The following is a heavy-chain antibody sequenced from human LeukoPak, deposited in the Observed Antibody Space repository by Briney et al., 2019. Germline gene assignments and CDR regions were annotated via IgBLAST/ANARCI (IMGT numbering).Heavy chain of an antibody. J-gene: IGHJ6*02. CDR2: INHSGST. V-gene: IGHV4-34*01. CDR1: GGSISSYY. Sequence: PSETLSLTCTVSGGSISSYYWSWIRQPPGKGLEWIGEINHSGSTDYNPSLKSRVTISVDTSKNQFSLKLSSVTAADTAVYYCASRPAYYYYYYGMDVWGQGTTVTVSS. CDR3: ASRPAYYYYYYGMDV. D-gene: IGHD2-2*01.